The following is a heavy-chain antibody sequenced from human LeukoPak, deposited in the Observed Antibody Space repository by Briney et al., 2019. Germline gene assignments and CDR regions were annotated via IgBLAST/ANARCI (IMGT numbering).Heavy chain of an antibody. CDR1: GFTFSSYW. J-gene: IGHJ4*02. CDR3: AREVTETSYFDY. CDR2: INADGSST. Sequence: GGSLRLSCAASGFTFSSYWMHWVRQVPGKGLVWVSRINADGSSTNYADSVKGRFSISRDNAKNTLYLQMNSLRAEDTAVYYCAREVTETSYFDYWGQGTLVAVSS. D-gene: IGHD2-21*02. V-gene: IGHV3-74*01.